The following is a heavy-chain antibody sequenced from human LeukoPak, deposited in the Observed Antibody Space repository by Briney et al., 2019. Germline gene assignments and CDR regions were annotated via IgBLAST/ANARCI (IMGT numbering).Heavy chain of an antibody. CDR2: IYSSGST. CDR3: AKSGGYGLIDY. J-gene: IGHJ4*02. Sequence: SETLSLTCTVSGGSMSSNYWSWIRQPPGKGLEWIGSIYSSGSTYYNASLQSRVTISIETSKNQISLRLNSVTAADTAIYYCAKSGGYGLIDYWGQGTLVTVSS. D-gene: IGHD1-26*01. V-gene: IGHV4-59*04. CDR1: GGSMSSNY.